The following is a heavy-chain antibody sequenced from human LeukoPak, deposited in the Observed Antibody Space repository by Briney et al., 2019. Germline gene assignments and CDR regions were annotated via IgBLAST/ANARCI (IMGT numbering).Heavy chain of an antibody. CDR1: GGSISSGNCY. CDR2: IYYSGST. CDR3: ARDRRELLPHFDY. V-gene: IGHV4-61*10. J-gene: IGHJ4*02. Sequence: NSSETLSLTCTVSGGSISSGNCYWSWIRQPAGKGLEWIGYIYYSGSTNYNPSLKSRVTISVDTSKNQFSLKLSSVTAADTAVYYCARDRRELLPHFDYWGQGTLVTVSS. D-gene: IGHD1-26*01.